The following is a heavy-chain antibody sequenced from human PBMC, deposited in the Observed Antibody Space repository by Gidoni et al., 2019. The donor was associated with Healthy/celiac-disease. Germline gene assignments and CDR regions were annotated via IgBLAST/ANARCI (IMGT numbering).Heavy chain of an antibody. CDR2: IYSGGST. V-gene: IGHV3-53*01. CDR1: GFTVSSHY. D-gene: IGHD3-22*01. Sequence: EVQLVESGGGLIQPGGSLRLSCAASGFTVSSHYMSWVRQAPGKGLGWVSVIYSGGSTYYADSVKGRFTISRDNSKNTMYLQMNSLRAEDTAVYYCARIPYDSSGYSSHDAFDIWAKGQWSPSLQ. CDR3: ARIPYDSSGYSSHDAFDI. J-gene: IGHJ3*02.